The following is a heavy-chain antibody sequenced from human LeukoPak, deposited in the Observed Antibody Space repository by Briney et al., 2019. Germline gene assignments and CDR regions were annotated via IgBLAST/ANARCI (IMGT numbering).Heavy chain of an antibody. CDR1: GFTFSSYA. V-gene: IGHV3-23*01. CDR2: ISGSGGST. Sequence: PGGSLRLSCAASGFTFSSYAMSWVRQAPGKGLEWVSAISGSGGSTYYADSVKGRFTISRDNSKNTLYLQMNSLRAEDTAVYYCARALAVARSEYFDYWGQGTLVTVSS. J-gene: IGHJ4*02. D-gene: IGHD6-19*01. CDR3: ARALAVARSEYFDY.